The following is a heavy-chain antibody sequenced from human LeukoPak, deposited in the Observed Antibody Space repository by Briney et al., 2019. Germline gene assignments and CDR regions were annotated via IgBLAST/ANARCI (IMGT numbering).Heavy chain of an antibody. CDR1: GFPFDDYA. CDR3: ARGDSWPSIFGVEQRFDP. Sequence: SLRLSCAASGFPFDDYAMHWVRQAPGKGLEWVSGISWNSGSIGYADSVKGRFTISRDNAKNSLYLQMNSLRAEDTAVYYCARGDSWPSIFGVEQRFDPWGQGTLVTVSS. D-gene: IGHD3-3*01. CDR2: ISWNSGSI. J-gene: IGHJ5*02. V-gene: IGHV3-9*01.